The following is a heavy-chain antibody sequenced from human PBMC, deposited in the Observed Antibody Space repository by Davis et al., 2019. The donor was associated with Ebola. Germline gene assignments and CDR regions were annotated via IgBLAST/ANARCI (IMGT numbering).Heavy chain of an antibody. CDR1: GFTFSSYG. CDR2: IYSDGSST. V-gene: IGHV3-74*03. CDR3: AKVSGSFGY. D-gene: IGHD3-10*01. J-gene: IGHJ4*02. Sequence: GESLKISCAASGFTFSSYGMHWVRQAPGKGLVWVSRIYSDGSSTTYADSVKGRFTISRDNAKNTLYLQMNSLRAEDTAVYYCAKVSGSFGYWGQGTLVTVSS.